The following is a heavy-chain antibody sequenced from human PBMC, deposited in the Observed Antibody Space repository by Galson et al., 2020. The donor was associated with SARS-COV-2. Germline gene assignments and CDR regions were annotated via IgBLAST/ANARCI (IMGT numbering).Heavy chain of an antibody. CDR1: RFIFNSYV. J-gene: IGHJ2*01. V-gene: IGHV3-30*03. CDR2: ISYEGSNK. D-gene: IGHD5-12*01. Sequence: GGSLRLSCTASRFIFNSYVMHWVRQAPGKGLEWVALISYEGSNKYYADSVKGRFTISRDDSENTLYLQMNSLRPEDSALYYCARDRERYTGYDSGYLDLWGRGTLLTVSS. CDR3: ARDRERYTGYDSGYLDL.